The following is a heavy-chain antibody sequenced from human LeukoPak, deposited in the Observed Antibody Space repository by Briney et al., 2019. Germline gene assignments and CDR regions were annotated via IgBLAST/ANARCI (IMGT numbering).Heavy chain of an antibody. CDR3: ASSLRRYYDSSGKLDY. CDR2: IIPIFGTA. J-gene: IGHJ4*02. CDR1: GGTFSSYA. Sequence: PLASVKVSCKASGGTFSSYAISWVRQAPGQGLEWMGGIIPIFGTANYAQKFQGRDTITADESTSTAYMELSSLRSEDTAVYYCASSLRRYYDSSGKLDYWGQGTLVTVSS. D-gene: IGHD3-22*01. V-gene: IGHV1-69*13.